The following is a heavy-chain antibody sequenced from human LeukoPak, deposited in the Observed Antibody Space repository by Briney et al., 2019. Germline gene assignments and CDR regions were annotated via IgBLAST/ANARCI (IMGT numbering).Heavy chain of an antibody. J-gene: IGHJ6*02. CDR1: GFTFSAYW. CDR3: ARENNWTMDV. V-gene: IGHV3-74*01. Sequence: SGGSLRLSCAASGFTFSAYWMRWVRQAPGKGPVWVSFIKPDGSRTNYADSVKGRFIISRDNAKNTLYLQKNSLRAEDTAVYYCARENNWTMDVSSQGTTVTVSS. CDR2: IKPDGSRT. D-gene: IGHD1-20*01.